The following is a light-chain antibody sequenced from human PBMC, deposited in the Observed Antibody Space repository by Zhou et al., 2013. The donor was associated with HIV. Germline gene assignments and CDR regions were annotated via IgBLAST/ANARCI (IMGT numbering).Light chain of an antibody. J-gene: IGKJ1*01. CDR1: QNITSY. Sequence: AIRITQSPSSLSASTGDRVTITCRASQNITSYLAWYQQKPGKAPNLLIYSASTLQSGVPSRFSGSGSGTDFTLTISCLQSDDFATYYCQQYDSYPQTFGQGTKVDIK. CDR3: QQYDSYPQT. CDR2: SAS. V-gene: IGKV1-8*01.